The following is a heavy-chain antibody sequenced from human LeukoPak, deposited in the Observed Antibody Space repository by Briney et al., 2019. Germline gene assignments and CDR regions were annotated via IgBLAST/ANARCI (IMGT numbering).Heavy chain of an antibody. D-gene: IGHD3-10*01. Sequence: SRPTLVNPTQTLTLTCTFSGFCLSTSGMCVSCIPQPPVNALEWLARIDWDDDKYYSTSLKTRLTISKDTSKNQVVLTMTNMGPVDTATYYCARSDYYGSGMTDYWGQGTLVTVSS. CDR2: IDWDDDK. V-gene: IGHV2-70*11. J-gene: IGHJ4*02. CDR1: GFCLSTSGMC. CDR3: ARSDYYGSGMTDY.